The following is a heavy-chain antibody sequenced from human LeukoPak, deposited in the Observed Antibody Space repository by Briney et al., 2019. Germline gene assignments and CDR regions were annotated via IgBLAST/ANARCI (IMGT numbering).Heavy chain of an antibody. J-gene: IGHJ4*02. CDR2: ISGSGGST. Sequence: PGGSLRLSCAASGFTFSSYAMSWVRQAPGKGLEWVSLISGSGGSTYYADSVKGRFTISRDNAKNSLYLQMNSLRDEDTAVYYCARGVDTAMVTFHYWGQGTLVTVSS. D-gene: IGHD5-18*01. CDR1: GFTFSSYA. V-gene: IGHV3-23*01. CDR3: ARGVDTAMVTFHY.